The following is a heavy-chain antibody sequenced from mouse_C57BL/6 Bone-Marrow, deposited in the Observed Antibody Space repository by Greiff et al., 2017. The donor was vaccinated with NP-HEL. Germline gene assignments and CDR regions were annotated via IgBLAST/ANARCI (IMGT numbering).Heavy chain of an antibody. CDR3: TRSSYSNYPFDY. J-gene: IGHJ2*01. D-gene: IGHD2-1*01. V-gene: IGHV1-15*01. CDR2: IDPETGGT. Sequence: QVQLQQSGAELVRPGASVTLSCKASGYTFTDYEMHWVKQTPVHGLEWIGAIDPETGGTAYNQQFKGKAILTADKSSSTAYMALRSLPSEDSAVFSCTRSSYSNYPFDYWGQGTTLTVSS. CDR1: GYTFTDYE.